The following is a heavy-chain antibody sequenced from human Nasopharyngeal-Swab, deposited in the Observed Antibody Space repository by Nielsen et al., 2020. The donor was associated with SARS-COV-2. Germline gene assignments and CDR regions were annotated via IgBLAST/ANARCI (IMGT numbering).Heavy chain of an antibody. CDR2: INPNSGGT. CDR1: GFTFTSSA. J-gene: IGHJ2*01. D-gene: IGHD2-15*01. V-gene: IGHV1-2*02. CDR3: ARDKVVVRGPRFDL. Sequence: ASVKVSCKASGFTFTSSAMQWVRQAPGQGLEWMGWINPNSGGTNYAQKFQGRVTMTRDTSISTAYMELSRLRSDDTAVYYCARDKVVVRGPRFDLWGRGTLVTVSS.